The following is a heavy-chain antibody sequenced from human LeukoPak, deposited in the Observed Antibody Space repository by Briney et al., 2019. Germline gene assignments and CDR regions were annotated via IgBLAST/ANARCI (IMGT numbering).Heavy chain of an antibody. CDR2: ISYDGSNK. J-gene: IGHJ4*02. CDR1: GFTFSSYA. V-gene: IGHV3-30-3*01. CDR3: AKDRGWFGGSLANFDY. D-gene: IGHD3-10*01. Sequence: PGGSLRLSCAASGFTFSSYAMHWVRQAPGKGLEWVAVISYDGSNKYYADSVKGRFTISRDNSKNTLYLQMNNLRAEDTAVYFCAKDRGWFGGSLANFDYWGQGILVTVSS.